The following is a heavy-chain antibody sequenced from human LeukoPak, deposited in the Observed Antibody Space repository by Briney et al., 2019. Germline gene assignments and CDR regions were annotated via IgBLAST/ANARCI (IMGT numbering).Heavy chain of an antibody. Sequence: GGSLRLSCAASGFTFSSYAMHWVRQAPGKGLEWVSAISGSGGSTYYADSVKGRFTISRDNSKNTLYLQMNSLRAEDTAVYYCAKHKRYYGSGSYYLTWGQGTLVTVSS. CDR3: AKHKRYYGSGSYYLT. D-gene: IGHD3-10*01. CDR2: ISGSGGST. J-gene: IGHJ5*02. CDR1: GFTFSSYA. V-gene: IGHV3-23*01.